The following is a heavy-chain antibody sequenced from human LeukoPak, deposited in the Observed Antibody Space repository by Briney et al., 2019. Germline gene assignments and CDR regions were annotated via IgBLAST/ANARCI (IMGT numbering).Heavy chain of an antibody. D-gene: IGHD3-10*01. V-gene: IGHV4-59*08. CDR3: ARASMVRGVHAYYYYHYYMDV. CDR2: IYYSGST. J-gene: IGHJ6*03. CDR1: GGSISSYY. Sequence: SETLSLTCTVSGGSISSYYWSWIRQPPGKGLEWIGYIYYSGSTNYKPSLKSRVTISVDTSKNQFSLKLSSVTAADTAVYYCARASMVRGVHAYYYYHYYMDVWGKGTTVTISS.